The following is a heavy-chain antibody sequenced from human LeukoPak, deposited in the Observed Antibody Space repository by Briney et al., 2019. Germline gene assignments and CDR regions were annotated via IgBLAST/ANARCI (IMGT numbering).Heavy chain of an antibody. CDR1: GFTVSSNY. V-gene: IGHV3-66*01. D-gene: IGHD6-13*01. J-gene: IGHJ4*02. Sequence: PGGSLRLSCAASGFTVSSNYMSWVRQAPGKGLEWVSIIYSGGGTYYADSVKGRFTISRDNSKNTLYLQMNSLRAEDTAVYYCAREVAAAGTAFLDYWGQGTLVTVSS. CDR2: IYSGGGT. CDR3: AREVAAAGTAFLDY.